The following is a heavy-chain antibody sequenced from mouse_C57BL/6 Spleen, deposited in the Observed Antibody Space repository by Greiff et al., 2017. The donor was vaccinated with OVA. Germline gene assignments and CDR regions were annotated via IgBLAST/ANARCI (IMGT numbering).Heavy chain of an antibody. D-gene: IGHD2-4*01. CDR1: GYTFTSYW. Sequence: QVQLKQPGTELVKPGASVKLSCKASGYTFTSYWMHWVKQRPGQGLEWIGNINPSNGGTNYNEKFKSKATLTVDKSSSTAYMLLSSLTSEDSAVYYCARAGGLRPAMDYWGQGTSVTVSS. CDR3: ARAGGLRPAMDY. CDR2: INPSNGGT. J-gene: IGHJ4*01. V-gene: IGHV1-53*01.